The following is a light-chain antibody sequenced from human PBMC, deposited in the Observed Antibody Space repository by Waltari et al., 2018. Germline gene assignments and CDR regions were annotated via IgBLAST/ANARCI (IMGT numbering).Light chain of an antibody. J-gene: IGLJ3*02. CDR2: RNN. CDR1: SSNLGSNY. CDR3: AAWDDSLSGRWV. Sequence: QSVLTQPPSASGTPGQRVTISCSGSSSNLGSNYVYWYRQLPGTAPKLLIYRNNQRPSGVPDRFSGSKSGTSASLAISGLRSEDEADYYCAAWDDSLSGRWVFGGGTKLTVL. V-gene: IGLV1-47*01.